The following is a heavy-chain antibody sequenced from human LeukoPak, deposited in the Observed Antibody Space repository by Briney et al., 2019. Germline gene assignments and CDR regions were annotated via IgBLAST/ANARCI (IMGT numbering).Heavy chain of an antibody. CDR3: ARARVAAKSGYMDV. D-gene: IGHD2-15*01. CDR2: ISSNGNT. J-gene: IGHJ6*03. CDR1: GFTFSTYG. Sequence: PGGSLRLSCAASGFTFSTYGMYWVRQAPGKGLEYVSSISSNGNTYYANSVKGRFTISRDNPKNTLYLQMGSLRDEGLAVYYCARARVAAKSGYMDVWGTGTTVTISS. V-gene: IGHV3-64*01.